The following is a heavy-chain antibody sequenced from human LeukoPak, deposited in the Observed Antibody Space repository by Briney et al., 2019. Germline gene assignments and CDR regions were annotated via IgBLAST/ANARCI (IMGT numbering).Heavy chain of an antibody. Sequence: GASVKVSCKASGYTFTNYDINWVRQSTGRGLEWMGWMNANSGNTGYAQKFRGRVTATRDTSINTAYMELSSLTSEDTAIYYCARYSPQRRNSFDIWGQGTVVTVS. V-gene: IGHV1-8*01. D-gene: IGHD2-21*01. J-gene: IGHJ3*02. CDR2: MNANSGNT. CDR1: GYTFTNYD. CDR3: ARYSPQRRNSFDI.